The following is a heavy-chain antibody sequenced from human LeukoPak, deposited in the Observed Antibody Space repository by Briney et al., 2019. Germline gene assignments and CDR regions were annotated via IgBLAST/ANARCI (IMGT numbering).Heavy chain of an antibody. D-gene: IGHD1-26*01. CDR1: GGTFSSYA. Sequence: ASVKVSCKASGGTFSSYAISWVRQAPGQGLEWMGGIIPIFGTANYAQKFQGRVTITADESTSTAYMELSSLRSEDTAVYYCAREPSADRPYSGSYRPRTGYNWFDPWGQGTLVTVSS. V-gene: IGHV1-69*13. CDR3: AREPSADRPYSGSYRPRTGYNWFDP. J-gene: IGHJ5*02. CDR2: IIPIFGTA.